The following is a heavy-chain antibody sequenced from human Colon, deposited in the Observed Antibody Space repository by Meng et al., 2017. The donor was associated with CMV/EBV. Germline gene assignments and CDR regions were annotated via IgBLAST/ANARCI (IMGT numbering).Heavy chain of an antibody. V-gene: IGHV3-23*01. D-gene: IGHD2-2*01. CDR1: GFTFSDYA. CDR3: ARDFRYWSRVDWYGWFDS. J-gene: IGHJ5*01. CDR2: ISGSGDKT. Sequence: GSLKISCAASGFTFSDYAMAWVRQTPRNGLEWVSSISGSGDKTYYGVSVQGRFTISRDNSQNRLYLQMDSLRVEDTAVYYCARDFRYWSRVDWYGWFDSWGQGTLVTVSS.